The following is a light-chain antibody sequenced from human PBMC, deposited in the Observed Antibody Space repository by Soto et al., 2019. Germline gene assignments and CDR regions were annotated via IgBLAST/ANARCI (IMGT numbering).Light chain of an antibody. J-gene: IGKJ2*01. CDR1: QSISSY. Sequence: DIQMTQSPSSLSASVGDRVTITCRASQSISSYLNWYQQKPGKAPKLLIYAASSLQSGVPSRFSGSGSGTDFTLTISSLQPEDFATYYCQQSYSTSGYTFGQGNKLEIK. CDR3: QQSYSTSGYT. V-gene: IGKV1-39*01. CDR2: AAS.